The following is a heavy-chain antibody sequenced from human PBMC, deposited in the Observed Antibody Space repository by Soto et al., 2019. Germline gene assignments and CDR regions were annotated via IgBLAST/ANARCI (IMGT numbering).Heavy chain of an antibody. D-gene: IGHD2-21*02. J-gene: IGHJ4*02. CDR2: IITLFGTS. CDR3: AREVGYGDCSASLLD. Sequence: VQLMQSGAEVKKPGPSVKVSCKASGGTFSSHSINWVRQAPGQGLEWMGGIITLFGTSNYAQNFQGRVTITADQSTSTAYMVLNSLTSDDTAVYYCAREVGYGDCSASLLDWGQGTLVTVSS. V-gene: IGHV1-69*01. CDR1: GGTFSSHS.